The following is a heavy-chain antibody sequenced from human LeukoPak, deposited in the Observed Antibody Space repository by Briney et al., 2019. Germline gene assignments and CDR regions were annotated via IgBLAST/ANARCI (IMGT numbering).Heavy chain of an antibody. Sequence: SVKVSCKASGGTFSSYAISWVRQAPGQGLEWMGGIIPIFGTANYAQKFQGRVTITTDESASTAYMELSSLRSEDTAVYYCASTFYYYDSSFGSWGQGTLVTVSS. V-gene: IGHV1-69*05. CDR2: IIPIFGTA. D-gene: IGHD3-22*01. J-gene: IGHJ5*02. CDR1: GGTFSSYA. CDR3: ASTFYYYDSSFGS.